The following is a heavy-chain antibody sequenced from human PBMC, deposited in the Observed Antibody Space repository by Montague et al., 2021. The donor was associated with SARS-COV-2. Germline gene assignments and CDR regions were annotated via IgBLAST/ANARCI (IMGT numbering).Heavy chain of an antibody. V-gene: IGHV3-74*01. CDR1: GFTFRSYW. CDR3: VRPLWFGDSDYYFEA. CDR2: IRPDGTST. J-gene: IGHJ4*02. Sequence: SLRLSCAASGFTFRSYWMHWVRQVPGRGPVWVSRIRPDGTSTHYAASVKGRFIISRDNAKNTLSLEMTNLRVDDTAIYYCVRPLWFGDSDYYFEAWGQGTLVSVS. D-gene: IGHD3-10*01.